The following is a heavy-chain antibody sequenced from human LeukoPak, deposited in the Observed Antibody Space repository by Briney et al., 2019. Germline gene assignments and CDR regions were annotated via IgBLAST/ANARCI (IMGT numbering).Heavy chain of an antibody. CDR1: GGPISSYY. J-gene: IGHJ4*02. CDR2: IYYSGST. Sequence: TSETLSLTCTVSGGPISSYYWSWIRQPPGKGLEWIGYIYYSGSTNYNPSLKSRVTISVDTSKKQLSLKLSSVTAADTAVYFCARYVWGSYPTFEDYWGQGTLVTVSS. D-gene: IGHD3-16*02. V-gene: IGHV4-59*01. CDR3: ARYVWGSYPTFEDY.